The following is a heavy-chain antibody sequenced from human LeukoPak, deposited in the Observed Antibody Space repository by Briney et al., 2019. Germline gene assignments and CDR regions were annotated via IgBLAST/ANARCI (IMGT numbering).Heavy chain of an antibody. CDR1: GFTFINFW. CDR2: INNDGTAT. CDR3: ATVSDY. J-gene: IGHJ4*02. Sequence: VGSLRLSCAASGFTFINFWMHWVRQVPGKGLVWVSGINNDGTATYYADSVKGRFTISRDNAKNTVYLQMNGLRAEDTTVYYCATVSDYWGQGTLVTVSS. V-gene: IGHV3-74*01.